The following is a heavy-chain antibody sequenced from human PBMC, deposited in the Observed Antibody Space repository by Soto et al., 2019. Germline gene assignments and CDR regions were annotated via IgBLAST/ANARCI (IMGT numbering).Heavy chain of an antibody. V-gene: IGHV5-10-1*03. CDR3: ATWSRAMIRGWGGDGMDV. CDR2: ISLRGSYV. Sequence: DVQLVQSGAEVKKPGESPKISCKASGNSFTDFWINWVRQMPGKGLEWIGRISLRGSYVNYSPAFQGHVIISADGALTSAYLQWSSLKAPATAVFYCATWSRAMIRGWGGDGMDVWGQGTTVTVSS. D-gene: IGHD3-10*01. CDR1: GNSFTDFW. J-gene: IGHJ6*02.